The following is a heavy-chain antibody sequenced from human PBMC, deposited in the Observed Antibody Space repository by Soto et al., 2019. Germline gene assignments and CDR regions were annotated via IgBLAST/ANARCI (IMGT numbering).Heavy chain of an antibody. CDR2: MNPNSGNT. CDR3: ARRPSWRAPDL. Sequence: QVQLVQSGAEVKKPGASVKVSCKASGYTFTSYDINWVRQATGQGLEWMGWMNPNSGNTGYAQKFQGRVTMTRTTPKRTAYMELSSLRSGDPAVYYCARRPSWRAPDLWGRGTLVPVSS. J-gene: IGHJ2*01. CDR1: GYTFTSYD. D-gene: IGHD2-2*01. V-gene: IGHV1-8*01.